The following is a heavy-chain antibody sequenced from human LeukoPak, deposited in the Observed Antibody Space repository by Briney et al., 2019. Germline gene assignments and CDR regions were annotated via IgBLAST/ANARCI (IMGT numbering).Heavy chain of an antibody. Sequence: PSETLSLTCTVSGGSISSYYWSWLRQPPGKALEWIEYISYSGSTNYNPSLKSRVTISVDTSKNQFSLRLSSVTAADTAVYYCAKTTAGEQWLGYFDYWGQGTLVTVSS. CDR3: AKTTAGEQWLGYFDY. CDR2: ISYSGST. V-gene: IGHV4-59*01. CDR1: GGSISSYY. J-gene: IGHJ4*02. D-gene: IGHD6-19*01.